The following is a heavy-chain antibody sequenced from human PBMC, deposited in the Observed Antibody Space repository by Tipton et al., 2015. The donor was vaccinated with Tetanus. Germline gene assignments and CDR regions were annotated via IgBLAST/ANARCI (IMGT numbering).Heavy chain of an antibody. D-gene: IGHD1-26*01. V-gene: IGHV4-30-2*01. CDR2: IYHTGST. Sequence: TLSLTCAVSGGLLSTGGYSWGWIRQPPGQGLEWIGYIYHTGSTYYNPSLRGRVTISTVGSKNHVSLRLTSVTAADTGVYFCAGGLPREPFYLDYWGQGKQVTVSS. CDR1: GGLLSTGGYS. J-gene: IGHJ4*02. CDR3: AGGLPREPFYLDY.